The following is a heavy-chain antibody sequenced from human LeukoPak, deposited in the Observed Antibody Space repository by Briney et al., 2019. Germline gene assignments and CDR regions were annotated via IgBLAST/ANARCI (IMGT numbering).Heavy chain of an antibody. V-gene: IGHV3-74*01. Sequence: PGGSLRLSCAASGFTFSSYWMHWVRQAPGKGLVWVSRINSDGSSTSYADSVKGRFTISRDNAKNTLYLQMNSLRAEDTAVYYCARLQERDARDYWGQGTLVTVSS. D-gene: IGHD4-11*01. CDR3: ARLQERDARDY. CDR1: GFTFSSYW. CDR2: INSDGSST. J-gene: IGHJ4*02.